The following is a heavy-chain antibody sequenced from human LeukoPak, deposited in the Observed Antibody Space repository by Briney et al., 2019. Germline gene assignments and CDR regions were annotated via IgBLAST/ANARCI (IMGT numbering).Heavy chain of an antibody. J-gene: IGHJ1*01. CDR2: IYHTGAT. D-gene: IGHD3-22*01. V-gene: IGHV4-59*08. CDR1: GGSISSYY. Sequence: LETLSLTCTVSGGSISSYYWSWIRQPPGKGLEWIGSIYHTGATYYNPSLKSRVTISLDTSKNQFSLKLKSVTAADTAVYYCARAVDSSAFSPFQHWGQGTLVTVSS. CDR3: ARAVDSSAFSPFQH.